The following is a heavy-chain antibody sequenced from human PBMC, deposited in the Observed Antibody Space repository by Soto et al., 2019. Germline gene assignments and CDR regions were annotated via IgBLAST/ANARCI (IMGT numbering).Heavy chain of an antibody. CDR3: ARVLGGYDFWSGYYPDYYYYYMDV. V-gene: IGHV1-18*01. Sequence: ASVKVSCKASGYTFTSYGISWVRQAPGQGLEWMGWISAYNGNTNYAQKLQGRVTMTTDTSTSTAYMELRSLRSDDTAVYYCARVLGGYDFWSGYYPDYYYYYMDVWGKGTTVTVSS. J-gene: IGHJ6*03. CDR1: GYTFTSYG. D-gene: IGHD3-3*01. CDR2: ISAYNGNT.